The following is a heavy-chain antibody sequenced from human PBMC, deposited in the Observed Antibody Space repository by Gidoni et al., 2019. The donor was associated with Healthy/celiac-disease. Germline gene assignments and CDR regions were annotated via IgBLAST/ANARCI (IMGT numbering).Heavy chain of an antibody. D-gene: IGHD3-22*01. J-gene: IGHJ4*02. Sequence: QLQLQASGPGLVTPPETLSHTCTVPGGSLSITLCYWGWIRQPPGKGLEWIGSIYSSGGTYCNPSLKSRVTISVDTSKNQFSLKLSSVTAADTAVYYCARPYYYYDSSGFGYWGQGTLVTVSS. V-gene: IGHV4-39*01. CDR1: GGSLSITLCY. CDR2: IYSSGGT. CDR3: ARPYYYYDSSGFGY.